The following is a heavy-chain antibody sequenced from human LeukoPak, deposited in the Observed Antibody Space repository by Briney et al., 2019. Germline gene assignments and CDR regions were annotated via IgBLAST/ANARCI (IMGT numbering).Heavy chain of an antibody. CDR3: ARDQEAFDY. V-gene: IGHV1-46*01. J-gene: IGHJ4*02. Sequence: ASVKVSCKASGYSFTSNYIHWVRQAPGQGLEWMGMIYPRDGSTSYAQKFQGRVTVTGDTSTSTVHMELSGLRSEDTAVFYCARDQEAFDYWGQGTLVTVSS. CDR1: GYSFTSNY. CDR2: IYPRDGST.